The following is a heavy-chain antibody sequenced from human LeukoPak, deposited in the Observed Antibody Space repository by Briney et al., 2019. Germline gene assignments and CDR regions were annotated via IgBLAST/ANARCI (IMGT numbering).Heavy chain of an antibody. CDR2: IYYSGST. J-gene: IGHJ3*02. V-gene: IGHV4-59*01. D-gene: IGHD3-9*01. Sequence: PSETLSLTCTVSGGSISSYYWSWIRQPPGKGLDWIGHIYYSGSTNYNPSLKSRVTISVDTSKNQFSLKLSSVTAADTAVYYCARDHPYYDILTGYYIDAFDIWGQGTMVTVSS. CDR3: ARDHPYYDILTGYYIDAFDI. CDR1: GGSISSYY.